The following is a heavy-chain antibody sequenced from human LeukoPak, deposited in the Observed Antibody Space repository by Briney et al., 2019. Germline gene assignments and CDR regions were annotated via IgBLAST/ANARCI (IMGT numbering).Heavy chain of an antibody. Sequence: GGSLRLSCAASGFTFSSYAMHWVRQAPGKGLEGGAVISYDGSNKYYADSVKGRFTISRDNSKNTLYLQMNSLRAEDTAVYYCARDRRIAVAGNSYNRFDPWGQGTLVTVSS. D-gene: IGHD6-19*01. CDR2: ISYDGSNK. CDR1: GFTFSSYA. V-gene: IGHV3-30-3*01. J-gene: IGHJ5*02. CDR3: ARDRRIAVAGNSYNRFDP.